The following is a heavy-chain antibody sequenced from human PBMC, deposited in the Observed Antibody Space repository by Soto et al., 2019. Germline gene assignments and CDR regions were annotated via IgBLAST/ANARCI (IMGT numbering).Heavy chain of an antibody. CDR2: ISHSGGST. CDR1: GFTFSNYA. J-gene: IGHJ4*02. Sequence: PGGSLRLSCAASGFTFSNYAMSWVRQAPGKGLEWVSVISHSGGSTYYADSVRGRFSISRDNSRNTLFLQMNSLRAEDTAVYYCAKGSQGDYIDYWGQGTLVTSPQ. CDR3: AKGSQGDYIDY. V-gene: IGHV3-23*01.